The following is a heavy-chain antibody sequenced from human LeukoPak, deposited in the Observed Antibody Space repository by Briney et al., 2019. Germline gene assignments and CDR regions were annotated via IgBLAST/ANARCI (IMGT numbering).Heavy chain of an antibody. D-gene: IGHD2-2*01. V-gene: IGHV1-69*05. CDR2: IIPIFGTA. Sequence: SVKVSCKASGYTFTSYGISWVRQALGQGLEWMGGIIPIFGTANYAQKFQGRVTITTDESTSTAYMELSSLRSEDTAVYYCARESADYCSSTSCYLPDIWGQGTMVTVSS. J-gene: IGHJ3*02. CDR3: ARESADYCSSTSCYLPDI. CDR1: GYTFTSYG.